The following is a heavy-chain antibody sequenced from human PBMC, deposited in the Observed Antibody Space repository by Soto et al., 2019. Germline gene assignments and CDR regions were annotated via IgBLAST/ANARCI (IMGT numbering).Heavy chain of an antibody. V-gene: IGHV3-30*18. J-gene: IGHJ6*02. CDR3: AKDQVGELWFGELLTYYYYGMDV. CDR2: ISYDGSNK. CDR1: GFSFSDYT. Sequence: GGYLRLSCVDSGFSFSDYTLNWVRQAPGRGPEWVAVISYDGSNKYYADSVKGRFTISRDNSKNTLDLQLNSLRSEDTGVYYCAKDQVGELWFGELLTYYYYGMDVWGQGTTVTVSS. D-gene: IGHD3-10*01.